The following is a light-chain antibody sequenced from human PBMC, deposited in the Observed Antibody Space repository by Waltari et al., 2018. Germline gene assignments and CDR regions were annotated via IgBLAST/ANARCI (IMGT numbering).Light chain of an antibody. CDR3: QQYYSTPWT. J-gene: IGKJ1*01. V-gene: IGKV4-1*01. CDR2: WAS. CDR1: QSVLYSSNNTNY. Sequence: DIVMTQSPDSLAVSLCARAHLNCQPSQSVLYSSNNTNYLAWYQQKPGQPPKLLICWASTRESGVPDRFSGSGSGTDFTLTISSLQAEDVAVYYCQQYYSTPWTFGQGTKVEIK.